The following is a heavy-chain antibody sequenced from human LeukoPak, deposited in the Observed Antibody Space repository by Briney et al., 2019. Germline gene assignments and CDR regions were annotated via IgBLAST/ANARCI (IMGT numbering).Heavy chain of an antibody. CDR3: ASGIAAAGVHFDY. D-gene: IGHD6-13*01. CDR1: GFTFSSYW. J-gene: IGHJ4*02. CDR2: INSDGSST. Sequence: GGSLRLSCAASGFTFSSYWMHWVRQAPGKGLVWVSRINSDGSSTSYADSVKGRFTISRDNAKNTLYLQMNSLRAEETAVYYCASGIAAAGVHFDYWGQGTLVTVSS. V-gene: IGHV3-74*01.